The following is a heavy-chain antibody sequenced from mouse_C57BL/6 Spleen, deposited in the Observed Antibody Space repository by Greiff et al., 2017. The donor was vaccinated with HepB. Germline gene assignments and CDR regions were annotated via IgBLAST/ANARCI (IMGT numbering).Heavy chain of an antibody. CDR1: GYTFTSYW. CDR3: ASFPLKLGPYYFDY. Sequence: QVQLQQPGAELVKPGASVKMSCKASGYTFTSYWITWVKQRPGQGLEWIGDIYPGSGSTNYNEKFKSKATLTVDTSSSTAYMQLSSLTSEDSAVYYCASFPLKLGPYYFDYWGQGTTLTVSS. V-gene: IGHV1-55*01. J-gene: IGHJ2*01. D-gene: IGHD4-1*01. CDR2: IYPGSGST.